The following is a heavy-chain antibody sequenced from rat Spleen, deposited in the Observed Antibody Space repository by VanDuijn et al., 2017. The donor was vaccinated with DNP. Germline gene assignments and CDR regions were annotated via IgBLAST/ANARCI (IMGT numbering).Heavy chain of an antibody. CDR2: ISPSGST. V-gene: IGHV5-22*01. J-gene: IGHJ2*01. D-gene: IGHD1-3*01. CDR1: GFTFSDYA. CDR3: ARQDGSYLWYYFDY. Sequence: EVQLVESGGGLVQPGRSLKLSCAASGFTFSDYAMAWVRQAPKKGLEWVATISPSGSTYYGDSVKGRFTISRDNAKSTLYLQMNSLRSEDMATYYCARQDGSYLWYYFDYWGQGVMVTVSS.